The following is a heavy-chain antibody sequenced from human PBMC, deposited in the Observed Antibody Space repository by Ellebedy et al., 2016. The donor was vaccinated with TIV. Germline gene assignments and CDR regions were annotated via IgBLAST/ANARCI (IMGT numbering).Heavy chain of an antibody. Sequence: SETLSLTXAVSGDPITGSHWWSWVRQPPGKGLEWIAEINHSGTTNYNPSLRSRATISQDLSKNQFSLELTSVTAADTAVYYCARLTSGWSGAHYYGVDVWGQGTTVTVSS. J-gene: IGHJ6*02. CDR1: GDPITGSHW. D-gene: IGHD6-19*01. CDR3: ARLTSGWSGAHYYGVDV. CDR2: INHSGTT. V-gene: IGHV4-4*02.